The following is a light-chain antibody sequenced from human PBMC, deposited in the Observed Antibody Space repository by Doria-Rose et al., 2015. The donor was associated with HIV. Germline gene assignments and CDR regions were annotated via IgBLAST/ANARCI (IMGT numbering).Light chain of an antibody. J-gene: IGKJ1*01. CDR3: HQYGTSWT. Sequence: TQSPGTLSLSPGERATLSRGASQSFSSTYLAWYQQKPGQAPSLLIYDGSTRATGIPDRFSASGSVTDFTLTINRLEPEDFALYYCHQYGTSWTFGQGTKVEI. CDR1: QSFSSTY. V-gene: IGKV3-20*01. CDR2: DGS.